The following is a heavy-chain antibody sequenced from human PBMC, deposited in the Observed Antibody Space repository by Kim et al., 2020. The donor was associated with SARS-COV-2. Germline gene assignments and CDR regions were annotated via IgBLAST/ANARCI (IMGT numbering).Heavy chain of an antibody. J-gene: IGHJ6*02. V-gene: IGHV3-15*01. CDR2: IKSKTDGGTT. CDR1: GFIFSSAW. CDR3: STLTFGGNGMDV. Sequence: GGSLRLSCAASGFIFSSAWMHWVRQAPGKGLEWVGRIKSKTDGGTTDYAAPVIGRFTISRDDSKNTLYLQMNSLKTEDTAVYYCSTLTFGGNGMDVWGQGPTVNVPS. D-gene: IGHD3-16*01.